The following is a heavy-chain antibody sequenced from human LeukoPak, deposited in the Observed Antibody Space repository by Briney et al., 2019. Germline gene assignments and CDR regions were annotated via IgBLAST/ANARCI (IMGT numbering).Heavy chain of an antibody. D-gene: IGHD5-18*01. J-gene: IGHJ3*02. CDR1: GGSISSYY. V-gene: IGHV4-59*01. CDR3: ARIHYAFDI. Sequence: SETLSLTCTVSGGSISSYYWTWIRQPPGKGLEWIGYIFYSGSTNYNPSLKSRVTMSVDTSKSQFSLKLTSVTAADTAVYYCARIHYAFDIWGQGTMVTVSS. CDR2: IFYSGST.